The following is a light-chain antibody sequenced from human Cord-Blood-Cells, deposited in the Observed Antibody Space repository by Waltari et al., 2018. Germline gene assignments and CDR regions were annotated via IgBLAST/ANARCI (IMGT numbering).Light chain of an antibody. Sequence: DIVMTQTQLSLSVTPGQQASSSCKSSQSLLHSDGKTYLYWYLQKPGQSPQLLIYEVSSRFSVVPDSFSGSGSGTDFTLKISRVEAEDFGVYCGMQGIHLPITFGQGTRLEIK. CDR2: EVS. J-gene: IGKJ5*01. CDR3: MQGIHLPIT. V-gene: IGKV2-29*01. CDR1: QSLLHSDGKTY.